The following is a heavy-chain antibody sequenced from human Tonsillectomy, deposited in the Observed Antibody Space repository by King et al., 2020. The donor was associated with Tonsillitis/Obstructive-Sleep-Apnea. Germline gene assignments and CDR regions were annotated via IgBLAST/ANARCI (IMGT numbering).Heavy chain of an antibody. CDR1: GFTFSDVW. CDR3: TRSRLGSGSPRGYFYYGMDV. CDR2: IKNKRDGGTT. D-gene: IGHD3-10*01. V-gene: IGHV3-15*07. J-gene: IGHJ6*02. Sequence: VQLVESGGGLVKPGGSLRLSCAASGFTFSDVWMNWVRQAPGKGLEWVGRIKNKRDGGTTDYAAPVKGRLPISRDDSKNTVYLQMNSLQTEDRAVYYCTRSRLGSGSPRGYFYYGMDVWGQGTTVTVSS.